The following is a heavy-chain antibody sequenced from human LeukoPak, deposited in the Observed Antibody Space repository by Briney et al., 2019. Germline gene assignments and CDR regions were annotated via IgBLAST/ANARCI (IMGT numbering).Heavy chain of an antibody. CDR2: MNPNSGNT. CDR1: GGTFSCYA. Sequence: GSSVKVSCKASGGTFSCYAINWVRQATGQGLEWMGWMNPNSGNTGYAQKFQGRVTMTRNTSISTAYMELSSLRSEDTAVYYCARGNYYDSSGYYYELAPDYWGQGTLVTVSS. D-gene: IGHD3-22*01. CDR3: ARGNYYDSSGYYYELAPDY. V-gene: IGHV1-8*02. J-gene: IGHJ4*02.